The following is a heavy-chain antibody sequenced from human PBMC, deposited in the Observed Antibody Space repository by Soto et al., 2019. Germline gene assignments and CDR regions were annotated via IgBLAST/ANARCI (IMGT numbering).Heavy chain of an antibody. CDR3: AIFGYDSSCYYSPDAFDI. V-gene: IGHV1-18*04. CDR2: ISAYNGNT. CDR1: GYTFTSYG. J-gene: IGHJ3*02. D-gene: IGHD3-22*01. Sequence: ASVKVSCKASGYTFTSYGISWVRQAPGQGLEWMGWISAYNGNTNYAQKLQGRVTMTTDTSTSTAYMELRSLRSDDTAVYYCAIFGYDSSCYYSPDAFDIWGQGTMVTVSS.